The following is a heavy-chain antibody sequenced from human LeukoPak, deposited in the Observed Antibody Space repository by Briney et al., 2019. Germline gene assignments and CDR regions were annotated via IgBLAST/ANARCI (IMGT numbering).Heavy chain of an antibody. CDR2: MNPNSGNT. J-gene: IGHJ4*02. Sequence: ASVKVSCKASGYTFTSYDINWVRQATGQGLGWMGWMNPNSGNTGYAQKFQGRVTMTRNTSISTAYMELSSLRSEDTAVYYCARDIVGATPDDYWGQGTLVTVSS. V-gene: IGHV1-8*01. CDR3: ARDIVGATPDDY. CDR1: GYTFTSYD. D-gene: IGHD1-26*01.